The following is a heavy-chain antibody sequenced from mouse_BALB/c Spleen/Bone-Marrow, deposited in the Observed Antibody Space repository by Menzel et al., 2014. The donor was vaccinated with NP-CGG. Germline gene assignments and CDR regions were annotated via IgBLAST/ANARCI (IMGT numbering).Heavy chain of an antibody. V-gene: IGHV7-3*02. Sequence: EVQGVESGGGLVQPGGSLRLSCATSGFTFTDYYMNWVRQPPGKALEWLGFIRNKANGYTTEYSASVKGRFTISRDNSQNILYLQMNTLRAEDSATYYCARDKGRVFFDYWGQGTTLTVPS. CDR3: ARDKGRVFFDY. CDR1: GFTFTDYY. CDR2: IRNKANGYTT. J-gene: IGHJ2*01.